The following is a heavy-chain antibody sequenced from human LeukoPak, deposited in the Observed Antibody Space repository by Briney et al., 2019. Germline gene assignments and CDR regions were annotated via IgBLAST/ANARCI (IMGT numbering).Heavy chain of an antibody. D-gene: IGHD3-22*01. J-gene: IGHJ4*02. CDR2: INPSSGSS. CDR3: ASGHGQYHYDPYYFDY. CDR1: EYTFTTYY. Sequence: ASVKVSCEASEYTFTTYYIQWVRQAPGQGLEWMGIINPSSGSSRNAQKFQGRVSMTRDMSTSTVYMELSSLRSEDTAVYYCASGHGQYHYDPYYFDYWGQGTLVTVSS. V-gene: IGHV1-46*01.